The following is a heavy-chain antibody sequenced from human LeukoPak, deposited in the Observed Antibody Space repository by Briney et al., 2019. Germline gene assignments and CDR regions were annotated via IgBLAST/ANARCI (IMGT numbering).Heavy chain of an antibody. Sequence: GGSLRLSCAASGFTFSSYSMNWVRQAPGKGLEWVSYISSSSSTIYYADSVKGRFTISRDNAKNSLYLQMNSLRAEDTAVYYCARRWFGKLLTQYYGMDVWGQGSTVTVSS. CDR3: ARRWFGKLLTQYYGMDV. CDR2: ISSSSSTI. D-gene: IGHD3-10*01. J-gene: IGHJ6*02. V-gene: IGHV3-48*01. CDR1: GFTFSSYS.